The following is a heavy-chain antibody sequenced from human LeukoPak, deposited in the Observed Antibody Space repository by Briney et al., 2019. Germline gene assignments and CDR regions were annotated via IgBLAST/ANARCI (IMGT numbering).Heavy chain of an antibody. CDR1: GFTFSSYG. CDR3: AKDPYDSSGYYYYSLTFFDY. Sequence: PGGSLRLSCAASGFTFSSYGMHWVRQAPGKGLEWVAVISYDGSNKYYADSVKGRFTISRDNSKNRLYLQMNSLRAEDTAVYYCAKDPYDSSGYYYYSLTFFDYWGQGTLVTVSS. J-gene: IGHJ4*02. CDR2: ISYDGSNK. V-gene: IGHV3-30*18. D-gene: IGHD3-22*01.